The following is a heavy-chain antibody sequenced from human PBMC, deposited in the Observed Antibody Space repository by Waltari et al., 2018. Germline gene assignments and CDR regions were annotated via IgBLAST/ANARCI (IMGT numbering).Heavy chain of an antibody. V-gene: IGHV4-34*01. CDR3: ARGYYDFWSGRTNWFDP. CDR1: GGSFSGYY. CDR2: INHSGRT. Sequence: QVQLQQWGAGLLKPSETLSLTCAVYGGSFSGYYWSWIRQPPGKGLEWIGEINHSGRTNSNPSLNGGVTKSVDTSKNQFSLKLSSVTAADTAVYYCARGYYDFWSGRTNWFDPWGQGTLVTVSS. J-gene: IGHJ5*02. D-gene: IGHD3-3*01.